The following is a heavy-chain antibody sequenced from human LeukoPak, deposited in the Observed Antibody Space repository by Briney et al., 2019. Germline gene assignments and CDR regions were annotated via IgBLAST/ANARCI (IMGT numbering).Heavy chain of an antibody. D-gene: IGHD3-16*01. V-gene: IGHV4-39*01. CDR1: GGSISSSSYY. J-gene: IGHJ4*02. CDR3: ARGNYDYVWGGIDY. CDR2: IYYSGST. Sequence: PSETLSPTCTVSGGSISSSSYYWGWIRQPPGKGLEWIGSIYYSGSTYYNPSLKSRVTISVDTSKNQFSLKLSSVTAADTAVYYCARGNYDYVWGGIDYWGQGTLVTVSS.